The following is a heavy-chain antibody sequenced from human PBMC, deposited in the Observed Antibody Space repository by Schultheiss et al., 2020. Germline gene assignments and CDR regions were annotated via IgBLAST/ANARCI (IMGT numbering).Heavy chain of an antibody. Sequence: ASVKGSCKASGYTFTSYGISWVRQAPGQGLEWMGWISAYNGNTNYAQKLQGRVTMTTDTSTSTAYMELRSLRSDDTAVYYCARDSDDYDSSGYFTDDYWGQGTLVTVSS. D-gene: IGHD3-22*01. CDR1: GYTFTSYG. CDR3: ARDSDDYDSSGYFTDDY. V-gene: IGHV1-18*01. CDR2: ISAYNGNT. J-gene: IGHJ4*02.